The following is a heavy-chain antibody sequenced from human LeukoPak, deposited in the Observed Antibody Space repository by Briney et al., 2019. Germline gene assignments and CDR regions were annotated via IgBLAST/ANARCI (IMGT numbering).Heavy chain of an antibody. CDR2: IYYSGST. D-gene: IGHD3-3*01. J-gene: IGHJ5*02. CDR1: GGSISSYY. V-gene: IGHV4-59*08. CDR3: AGHGGRITIFGVVPNWFDP. Sequence: SETLSLTCTVSGGSISSYYWSWIRQPPGKGLEWIGYIYYSGSTNYNPSLKSRVTISVDTSKNQFSLKLSSVTAADTAVYYCAGHGGRITIFGVVPNWFDPWGQGTLVTVSS.